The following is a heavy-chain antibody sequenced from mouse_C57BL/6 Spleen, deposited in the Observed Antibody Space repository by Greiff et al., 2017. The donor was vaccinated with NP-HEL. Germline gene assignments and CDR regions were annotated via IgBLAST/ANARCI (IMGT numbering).Heavy chain of an antibody. V-gene: IGHV5-16*01. Sequence: LSFPSSVFTFSDYYMALFRQVPSKGLEWVANINYDGSSTYYLDSLKSRFIISRDNAKNILYLQMSSLKSEDTATYYCAREGLYYGNYDYYAMDYWGQGTSVTVSS. CDR2: INYDGSST. D-gene: IGHD2-1*01. J-gene: IGHJ4*01. CDR3: AREGLYYGNYDYYAMDY. CDR1: VFTFSDYY.